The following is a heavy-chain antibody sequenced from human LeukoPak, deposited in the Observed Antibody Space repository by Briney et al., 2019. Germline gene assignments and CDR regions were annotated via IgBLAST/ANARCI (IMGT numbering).Heavy chain of an antibody. Sequence: PGGSLRLSCEASGFTFSHFGMHWVRQAPGKGLEWVAVIWSDATNQYYGDSVKGRFTISRNNFKKTVSLQMDSLRAEDTAVYYCAKNPNRSGWYQDYWGQGTLVTVSS. V-gene: IGHV3-33*06. J-gene: IGHJ4*02. CDR1: GFTFSHFG. D-gene: IGHD6-19*01. CDR2: IWSDATNQ. CDR3: AKNPNRSGWYQDY.